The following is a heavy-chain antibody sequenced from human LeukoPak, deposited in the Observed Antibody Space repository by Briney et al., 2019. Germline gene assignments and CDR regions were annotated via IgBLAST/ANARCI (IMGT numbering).Heavy chain of an antibody. CDR1: GGSFSGYY. J-gene: IGHJ4*02. Sequence: PSETLSLTCAVYGGSFSGYYWSWILQPPGKGLEWIEEINHSGSTNYNPFLKSRVTISVVTSKNQFSLKLSSVTAADTAVYYCARDRSDGSGYYGYYFDYWGQGTLVSVSS. D-gene: IGHD3-22*01. V-gene: IGHV4-34*01. CDR3: ARDRSDGSGYYGYYFDY. CDR2: INHSGST.